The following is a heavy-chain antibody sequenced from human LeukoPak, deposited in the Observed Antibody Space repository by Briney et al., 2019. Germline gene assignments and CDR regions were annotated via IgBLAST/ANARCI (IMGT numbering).Heavy chain of an antibody. CDR2: INHSGST. J-gene: IGHJ4*02. CDR1: GGSFSGYY. CDR3: SRLAARRGRDY. Sequence: PSETLSLTCAVYGGSFSGYYWSWIRQPPGKGLEWIGEINHSGSTNYNPSLKSRVTISVDTSKNQFSLKLSSVTAADTAVYYCSRLAARRGRDYWGQGTLVTVSS. D-gene: IGHD6-6*01. V-gene: IGHV4-34*01.